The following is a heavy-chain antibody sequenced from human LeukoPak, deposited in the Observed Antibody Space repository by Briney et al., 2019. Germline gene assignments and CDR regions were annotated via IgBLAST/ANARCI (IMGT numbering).Heavy chain of an antibody. V-gene: IGHV1-18*01. D-gene: IGHD3-22*01. Sequence: ASVEASCKASGYTFNSYGISWVRQAPGQGLEWMGWISPYRGDAEYAQKLQGRVTMTTDTSTSTAYMELRSLRSDDTAVYYCARQVLIVGGRYGMDVWGQGTTVTVSS. J-gene: IGHJ6*02. CDR2: ISPYRGDA. CDR1: GYTFNSYG. CDR3: ARQVLIVGGRYGMDV.